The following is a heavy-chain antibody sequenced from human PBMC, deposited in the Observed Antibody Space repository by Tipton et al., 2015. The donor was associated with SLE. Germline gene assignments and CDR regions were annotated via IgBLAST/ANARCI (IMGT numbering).Heavy chain of an antibody. CDR3: ARGRCSGDTCFYFYFYMDV. V-gene: IGHV4-34*01. J-gene: IGHJ6*03. CDR1: DGSFSGYY. D-gene: IGHD2-15*01. Sequence: TLSLTCAVYDGSFSGYYWSWVRQPPGKWLEWIGEIDHTANTNYNPSLQRRVRMSIDTSKSQFSLRLGSVTAADTAIYYCARGRCSGDTCFYFYFYMDVWGKGTTVTVSS. CDR2: IDHTANT.